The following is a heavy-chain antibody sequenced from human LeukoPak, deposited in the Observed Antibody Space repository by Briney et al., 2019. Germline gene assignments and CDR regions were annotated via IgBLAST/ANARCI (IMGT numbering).Heavy chain of an antibody. J-gene: IGHJ5*02. D-gene: IGHD3-22*01. CDR3: ARHPYDSSGYGDWFDP. CDR1: GGSISSSSYY. V-gene: IGHV4-39*01. CDR2: IYYSEST. Sequence: SETLSLTCNVSGGSISSSSYYWGWIRQPPGKGLEWIGSIYYSESTYYNPSLKSRVTISVDTSKNQFSLKLSSVTAADTAVYYCARHPYDSSGYGDWFDPWGQGTLVTVSS.